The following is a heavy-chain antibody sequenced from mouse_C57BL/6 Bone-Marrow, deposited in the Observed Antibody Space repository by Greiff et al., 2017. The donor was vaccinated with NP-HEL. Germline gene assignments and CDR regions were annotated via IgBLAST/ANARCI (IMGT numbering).Heavy chain of an antibody. Sequence: QVQLKQSGAELARPGASVKLSCKASGYTFTSYGISWVKQRTGQGLEWIGEIYPRSGNTYYNEKFKGKATLTADKSSSTAYMELRSLTSEDSAVYFCARCGIYYYFDYCGQGTTLTVSS. D-gene: IGHD2-1*01. CDR3: ARCGIYYYFDY. CDR1: GYTFTSYG. J-gene: IGHJ2*01. CDR2: IYPRSGNT. V-gene: IGHV1-81*01.